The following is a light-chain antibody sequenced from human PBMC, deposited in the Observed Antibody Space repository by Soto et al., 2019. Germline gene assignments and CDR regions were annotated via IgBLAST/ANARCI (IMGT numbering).Light chain of an antibody. CDR2: GAS. Sequence: EVVMTQSPATLSVSPGEGVTLSCRANQGIGDTLAWYQHKPGQTPSLLIYGASSRATGIPDRFSGSGSGTDFTLTISRLEPEDFAVYYCQQRSNWPVTFGQGTRLEIK. CDR3: QQRSNWPVT. V-gene: IGKV3D-20*02. J-gene: IGKJ5*01. CDR1: QGIGDT.